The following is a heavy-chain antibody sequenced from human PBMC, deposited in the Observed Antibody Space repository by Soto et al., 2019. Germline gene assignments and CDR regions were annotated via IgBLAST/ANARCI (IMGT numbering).Heavy chain of an antibody. J-gene: IGHJ3*02. Sequence: VSGPTPVNPTQTLTLTCSFSGFSLTTSGVGVGWIRQPPGKALEWLAHIYWSGDEHYSPSLKSRLSITKDTSKNQVVLTMTNMDPVDTATYYCARGLATRPVFVFDIWGQGTMVTVSS. CDR1: GFSLTTSGVG. CDR3: ARGLATRPVFVFDI. CDR2: IYWSGDE. D-gene: IGHD6-6*01. V-gene: IGHV2-5*01.